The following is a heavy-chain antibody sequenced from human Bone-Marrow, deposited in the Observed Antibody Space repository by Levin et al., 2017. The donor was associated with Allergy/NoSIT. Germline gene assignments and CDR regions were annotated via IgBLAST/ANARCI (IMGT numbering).Heavy chain of an antibody. D-gene: IGHD3-9*01. J-gene: IGHJ4*02. CDR1: GVSLATWC. CDR3: ARDLSAYAFDY. V-gene: IGHV3-30*03. CDR2: ISYDGNTI. Sequence: GGSLRLXXXXXGVSLATWCRHGGRQGPSRGLECVAFISYDGNTIFYADSVKGQFTISRDTSKSTLYLQMNSLRTDDTAVYYCARDLSAYAFDYWGQGTLVTVSS.